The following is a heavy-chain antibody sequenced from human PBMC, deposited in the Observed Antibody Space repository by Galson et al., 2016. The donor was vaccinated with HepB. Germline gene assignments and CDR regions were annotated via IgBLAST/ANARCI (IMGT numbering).Heavy chain of an antibody. J-gene: IGHJ2*01. CDR2: IYYSGST. Sequence: CTVSGGSISSYYWSWIRQPPGKGLEWIGFIYYSGSTNYNPSLKSRVTISVDTSKNQFSLKLSSVTAADTAVYYCARVPPDTASGFFELWGRGTLVTVSS. V-gene: IGHV4-59*01. D-gene: IGHD5-18*01. CDR1: GGSISSYY. CDR3: ARVPPDTASGFFEL.